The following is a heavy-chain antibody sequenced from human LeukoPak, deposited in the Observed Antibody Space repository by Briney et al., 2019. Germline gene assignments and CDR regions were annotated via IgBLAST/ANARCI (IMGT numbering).Heavy chain of an antibody. Sequence: SQTLSLTCTVSGGSISSGDYYWSWIRQPPGKGLEWIGYIYYSGSTHYNPSLKSRVTISVDTSKNQFSLKLSSVTAADTAVYYCARDSGGNSGIDYWGQGTLVTVSS. CDR2: IYYSGST. J-gene: IGHJ4*02. D-gene: IGHD4-23*01. CDR1: GGSISSGDYY. V-gene: IGHV4-30-4*01. CDR3: ARDSGGNSGIDY.